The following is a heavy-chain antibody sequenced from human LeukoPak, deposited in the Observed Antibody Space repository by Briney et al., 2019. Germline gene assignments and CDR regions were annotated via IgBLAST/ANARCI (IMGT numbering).Heavy chain of an antibody. D-gene: IGHD3-16*02. V-gene: IGHV4-34*01. CDR2: INQSVST. CDR3: AREAMGLRLGELSSGAAFDI. CDR1: RGSFSGYY. J-gene: IGHJ3*02. Sequence: SETLSLTRAVYRGSFSGYYVSSGRQPPGRGREWSGEINQSVSTNYNPSPTRRAAISVDTSNHQFSLQLSSVTAADTAVYYCAREAMGLRLGELSSGAAFDIWGQGTMVTVSS.